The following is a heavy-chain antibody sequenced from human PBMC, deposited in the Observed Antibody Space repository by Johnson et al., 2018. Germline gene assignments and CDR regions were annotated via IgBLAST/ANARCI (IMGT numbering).Heavy chain of an antibody. CDR3: ARGVAAAGTMTIYYYGMDV. CDR1: GYTFTSYY. D-gene: IGHD6-13*01. V-gene: IGHV1-46*01. Sequence: QVQLVQSGAEVKKPGASVKVSCKASGYTFTSYYMHWVRQAPGQGLEWMGIINPSGGSTSYAQKFRGRVTMTRDTSTSTVYMERSSLRSEDTAVDYGARGVAAAGTMTIYYYGMDVWGQGTKVTV. J-gene: IGHJ6*02. CDR2: INPSGGST.